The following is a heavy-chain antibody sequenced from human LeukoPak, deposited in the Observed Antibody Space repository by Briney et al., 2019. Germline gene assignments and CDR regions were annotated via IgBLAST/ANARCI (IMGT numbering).Heavy chain of an antibody. J-gene: IGHJ4*02. D-gene: IGHD6-19*01. CDR3: ARDGKAVAGFDY. V-gene: IGHV3-21*01. CDR2: ISSSSSYI. Sequence: GGSLRLSCAASGFTFSSYWMSWVRQAPGKGLEWVSSISSSSSYIYYADSVKGRFTISRDNAKNSLYLQMNSLRAEDTAVYYCARDGKAVAGFDYWGQGTLVTVSS. CDR1: GFTFSSYW.